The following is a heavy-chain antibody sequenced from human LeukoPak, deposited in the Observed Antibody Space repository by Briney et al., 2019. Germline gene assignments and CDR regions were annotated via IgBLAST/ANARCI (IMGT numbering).Heavy chain of an antibody. Sequence: GASVKVSYTPSEYTFIPYYMHWVRQAPGQGPEGMGWMNPNSGETNYAQKFQDRVSMTSDTSLTTAYMELSSLRSDDTAVYYCAREGFDYWGQGTLVTVSS. J-gene: IGHJ4*02. CDR2: MNPNSGET. V-gene: IGHV1-2*02. CDR1: EYTFIPYY. CDR3: AREGFDY.